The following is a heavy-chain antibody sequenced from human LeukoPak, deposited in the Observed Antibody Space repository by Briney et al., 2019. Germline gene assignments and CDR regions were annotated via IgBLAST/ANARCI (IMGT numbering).Heavy chain of an antibody. CDR1: GGTFSSYA. V-gene: IGHV1-2*02. CDR2: INPNSGGT. J-gene: IGHJ4*02. D-gene: IGHD3-16*01. Sequence: ASVKVSCKASGGTFSSYAISWVRQAPGQGLEWMGWINPNSGGTNYAQKFQGRVTMTRDTSISTAYMELSRLRSDDTAVYYCATAFGEGPSSYYFDYWGQGTLVTVSS. CDR3: ATAFGEGPSSYYFDY.